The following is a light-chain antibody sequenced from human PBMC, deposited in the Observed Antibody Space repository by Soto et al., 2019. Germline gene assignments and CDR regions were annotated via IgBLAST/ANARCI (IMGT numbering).Light chain of an antibody. CDR3: LQVYSFPRT. Sequence: DIRLTQDPSSLSASVGDRITITCRATQGLSHYLGWFQQKPGKAPQYLIPAASILQSGVPSSFSGSGSGAEFILTINNLQPEDFASYFCLQVYSFPRTFGLGTKVDIK. CDR2: AAS. CDR1: QGLSHY. J-gene: IGKJ1*01. V-gene: IGKV1-17*02.